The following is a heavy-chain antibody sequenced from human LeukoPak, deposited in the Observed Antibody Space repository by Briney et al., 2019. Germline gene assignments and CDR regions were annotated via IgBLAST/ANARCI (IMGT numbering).Heavy chain of an antibody. CDR3: ARKNSGFWSGYKYSGAFDI. CDR2: ISSNGGST. CDR1: GFTFSSYA. J-gene: IGHJ3*02. D-gene: IGHD3-3*01. Sequence: PGGSLRLSCAASGFTFSSYAMHWVRQAPGKGLEYVSAISSNGGSTYYANSVKGRFTISRDNSKNTLYLQMGSLRAEDMAVYYCARKNSGFWSGYKYSGAFDIWGQGTMVTVSS. V-gene: IGHV3-64*01.